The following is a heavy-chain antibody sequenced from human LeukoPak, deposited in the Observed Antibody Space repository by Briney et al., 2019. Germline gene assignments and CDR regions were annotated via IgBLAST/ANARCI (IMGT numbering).Heavy chain of an antibody. CDR1: GGSISSSNW. V-gene: IGHV4-4*02. Sequence: SETLSLTCAVSGGSISSSNWWSWVRQPPGKGLEWIGEIYHSGSTNYNPSLKSRVTISVDKSKNQFSLKLSSVTAADTAVYYSARLVGYSGRFDYWGQGTLVTVSS. D-gene: IGHD1-26*01. CDR2: IYHSGST. CDR3: ARLVGYSGRFDY. J-gene: IGHJ4*02.